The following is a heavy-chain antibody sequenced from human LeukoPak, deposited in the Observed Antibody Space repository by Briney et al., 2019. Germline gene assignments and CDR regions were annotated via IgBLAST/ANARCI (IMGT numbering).Heavy chain of an antibody. V-gene: IGHV3-30-3*01. J-gene: IGHJ3*02. CDR1: GFTFGSYA. CDR2: ISYDGSNK. CDR3: ARAQWDYGDSYVGDAFDI. D-gene: IGHD4-17*01. Sequence: PGGSLRLSCAASGFTFGSYAMHWVRQAPGKGLEWVAVISYDGSNKYYADSVKGRFTISRDNSKNTLYLQMNSLRAEDTAVYYCARAQWDYGDSYVGDAFDIWGQGTMVTVSS.